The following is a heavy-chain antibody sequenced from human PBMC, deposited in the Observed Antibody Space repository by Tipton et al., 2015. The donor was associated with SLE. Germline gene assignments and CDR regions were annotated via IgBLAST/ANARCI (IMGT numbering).Heavy chain of an antibody. CDR2: TYYRSRWYR. CDR1: GDSVSSNSAA. V-gene: IGHV6-1*01. J-gene: IGHJ4*02. Sequence: KPSQTLSLTCAISGDSVSSNSAAWNWIRQSPSRGLEWLGRTYYRSRWYRDYAVSVKSRISIDADTSKNQISLQLNSVTPEDTAVYYCARLRADYGSGSYYNVFDYWGQGTLVTVSS. D-gene: IGHD3-10*01. CDR3: ARLRADYGSGSYYNVFDY.